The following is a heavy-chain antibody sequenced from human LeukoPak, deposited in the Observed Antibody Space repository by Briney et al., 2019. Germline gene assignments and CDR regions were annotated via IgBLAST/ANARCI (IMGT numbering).Heavy chain of an antibody. CDR3: AKDQGGYSSGWSIFDY. CDR2: ISGSGGRT. J-gene: IGHJ4*02. CDR1: GFTVSTYA. D-gene: IGHD6-19*01. Sequence: GGSLRLSCAASGFTVSTYAMSWVRQAPGKGLEWVSGISGSGGRTYYADSVKGRFTISRDNSKNTLYLQMNRLRAEDTAVYYCAKDQGGYSSGWSIFDYWGQGSLVTVSS. V-gene: IGHV3-23*01.